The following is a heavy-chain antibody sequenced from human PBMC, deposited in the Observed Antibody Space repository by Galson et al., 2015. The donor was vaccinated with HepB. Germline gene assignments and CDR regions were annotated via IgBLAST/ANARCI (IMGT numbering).Heavy chain of an antibody. CDR2: IYYSGST. Sequence: SETLSLTCTVSGGSISSSSYYWGWIRQPPGKGLEWIGSIYYSGSTYYNPSLKSRVTISVDTSKNQFSLKLSSVTAADTAVYYCARRIAVAGTSFLTPRFDYWGQGTLVTVSS. CDR3: ARRIAVAGTSFLTPRFDY. CDR1: GGSISSSSYY. V-gene: IGHV4-39*01. J-gene: IGHJ4*02. D-gene: IGHD6-19*01.